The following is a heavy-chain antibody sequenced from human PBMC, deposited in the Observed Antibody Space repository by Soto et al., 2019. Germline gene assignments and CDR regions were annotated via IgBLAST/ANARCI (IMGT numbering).Heavy chain of an antibody. V-gene: IGHV3-53*02. CDR1: GFTVSSDH. CDR3: AREAAGFDL. J-gene: IGHJ3*01. D-gene: IGHD6-13*01. Sequence: EMQLVETGGGLIQPGGSLRLSCAASGFTVSSDHMSWVRQAPGKGLEWTSVMYYGGTTYYADSVQGRFTISRDSSTNTLYLQMTDLRADDTAVYYCAREAAGFDLWGQGTMVTVSS. CDR2: MYYGGTT.